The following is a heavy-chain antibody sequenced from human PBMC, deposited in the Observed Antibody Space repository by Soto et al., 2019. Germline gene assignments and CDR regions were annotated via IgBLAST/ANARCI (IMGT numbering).Heavy chain of an antibody. V-gene: IGHV2-5*02. CDR2: IYWDDDK. CDR1: GLSLTTYGVG. D-gene: IGHD1-7*01. J-gene: IGHJ4*02. Sequence: QITLKESGPTLVKPTQTLTLTCTFSGLSLTTYGVGVGWVRQPPEKALEWLALIYWDDDKRYSPSLKTRLTITKDTSKNHVVLTMTNMDPVDTATYYCAHRLTLNSDWNYGRFDYWGQGTLVTVSS. CDR3: AHRLTLNSDWNYGRFDY.